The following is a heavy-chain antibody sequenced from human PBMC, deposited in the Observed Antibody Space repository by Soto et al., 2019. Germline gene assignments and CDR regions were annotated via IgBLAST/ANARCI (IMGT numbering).Heavy chain of an antibody. V-gene: IGHV4-59*01. D-gene: IGHD3-3*01. CDR1: GGSISSYY. CDR2: IYYSGST. J-gene: IGHJ5*02. Sequence: QVQLQESGPGLVKPSETLSLTCTVSGGSISSYYWSWIRQPPGRGLAWIGYIYYSGSTNYNPSLKSRFTISVDTSKNQFSLKLSSVTAADTAVYYCARGGLKDFWSGYYTGRWWFDPWGQGTLVTVSS. CDR3: ARGGLKDFWSGYYTGRWWFDP.